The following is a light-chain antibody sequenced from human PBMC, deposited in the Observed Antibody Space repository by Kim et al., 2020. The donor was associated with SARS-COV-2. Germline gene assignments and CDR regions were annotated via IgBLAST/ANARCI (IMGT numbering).Light chain of an antibody. CDR3: ASWDDSLSGGV. V-gene: IGLV1-47*01. Sequence: ELTQPPSASGTPGQRVTISCSGSSSNIGSNFVYWYQQLPGTAPRLLISRNNQRPSGVPDRFSGSKSGTSASLAISGLRSEYEADYHCASWDDSLSGGVFGGGTQLTVL. CDR2: RNN. J-gene: IGLJ3*02. CDR1: SSNIGSNF.